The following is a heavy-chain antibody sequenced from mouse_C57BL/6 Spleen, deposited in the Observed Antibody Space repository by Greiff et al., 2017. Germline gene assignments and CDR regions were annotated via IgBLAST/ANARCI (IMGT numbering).Heavy chain of an antibody. Sequence: EVKLMESGEGLVKPGGSLKLSCAASGFTFSSYAMSWVRQTPEKRLEWVAYISSGGDYIYYADTVKGRFTISRDNARNTLYLQMSSLKSEDTAMXYCTRVDYGSSFFAYWGQGTLVTVSA. CDR3: TRVDYGSSFFAY. J-gene: IGHJ3*01. V-gene: IGHV5-9-1*02. CDR2: ISSGGDYI. D-gene: IGHD1-1*01. CDR1: GFTFSSYA.